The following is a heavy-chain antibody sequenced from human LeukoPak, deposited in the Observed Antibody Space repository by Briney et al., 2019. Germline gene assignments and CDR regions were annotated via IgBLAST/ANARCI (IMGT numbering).Heavy chain of an antibody. CDR3: ARVPQYYDILTGYYRGAFDI. J-gene: IGHJ3*02. V-gene: IGHV4-31*03. Sequence: PSETLSLTCTVSGGSISSGGYYWSWLRQHPGKGLEWIGYIYYSGSTYYNPSLKSRVTISVDTSKNQFSLKLSSVTAADTAVYYCARVPQYYDILTGYYRGAFDIWGQGTMVTVSS. CDR1: GGSISSGGYY. D-gene: IGHD3-9*01. CDR2: IYYSGST.